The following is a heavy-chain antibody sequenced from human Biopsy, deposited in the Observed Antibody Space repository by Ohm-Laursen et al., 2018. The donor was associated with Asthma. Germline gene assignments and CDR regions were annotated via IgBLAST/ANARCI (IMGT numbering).Heavy chain of an antibody. CDR1: GFAVSRDH. V-gene: IGHV3-53*01. D-gene: IGHD3-22*01. CDR3: ARGDSSNWSHYYFDY. CDR2: IYSGGTS. J-gene: IGHJ4*02. Sequence: LSLTCAASGFAVSRDHMFWVRQAPGKGLEWVSVIYSGGTSHTADSVRGRFTISRDYSKNTLYLQMHSLRAEDTAVYYCARGDSSNWSHYYFDYRGQGTLVTVSS.